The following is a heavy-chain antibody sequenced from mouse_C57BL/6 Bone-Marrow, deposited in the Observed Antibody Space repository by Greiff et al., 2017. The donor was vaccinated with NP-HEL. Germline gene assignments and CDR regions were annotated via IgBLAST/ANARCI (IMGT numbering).Heavy chain of an antibody. J-gene: IGHJ4*01. V-gene: IGHV1-77*01. CDR3: AREWIYYDYDYAMEY. CDR2: IGPGSGST. D-gene: IGHD2-4*01. CDR1: GYTFTDYY. Sequence: QVQLKQSGAELVKPGASVKISCKASGYTFTDYYINWVKQRPGQGLEWIGKIGPGSGSTYYNEKFKGKATLTADKSSSTAYMQLSSLTSEDSAVYFCAREWIYYDYDYAMEYWGQGASVTVSS.